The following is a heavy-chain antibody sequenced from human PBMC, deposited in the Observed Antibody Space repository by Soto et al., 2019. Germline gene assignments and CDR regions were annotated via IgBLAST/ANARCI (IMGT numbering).Heavy chain of an antibody. V-gene: IGHV1-2*04. CDR3: ARVTDRSDNWFDP. J-gene: IGHJ5*02. CDR2: INPNSGGT. Sequence: ASVKVSCKASGYTFTGYYMHWVRQAPGQGLEWMGWINPNSGGTNYAQKFQGWVTMTRDTSISTAYMELSRLRSDDTAVYYCARVTDRSDNWFDPWGQGTLVTVSS. CDR1: GYTFTGYY.